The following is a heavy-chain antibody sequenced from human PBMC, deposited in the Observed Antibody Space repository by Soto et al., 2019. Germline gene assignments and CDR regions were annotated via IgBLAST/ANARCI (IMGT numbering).Heavy chain of an antibody. Sequence: GGSLRLSCEASGFTFSNHGMHLVRQAPGKGLEWVAVISDNESNNYYADSVKGRFTISRDNSKNTLYLLLTSLTSEDTAVYYCARDRYSGDDYSDFEYWGQGTKVTVSS. J-gene: IGHJ4*02. CDR3: ARDRYSGDDYSDFEY. D-gene: IGHD5-12*01. V-gene: IGHV3-30*03. CDR1: GFTFSNHG. CDR2: ISDNESNN.